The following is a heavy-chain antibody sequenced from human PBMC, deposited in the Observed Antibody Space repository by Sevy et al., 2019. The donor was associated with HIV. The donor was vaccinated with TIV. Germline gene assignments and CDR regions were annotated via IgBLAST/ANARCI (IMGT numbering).Heavy chain of an antibody. J-gene: IGHJ6*02. CDR2: IHYFGSA. Sequence: SETLSLTCTVSGGSISDHYWNWIRQPPGKGLEWIGQIHYFGSANYNPSLKSRVTISLDTSNNRFSLKLSSVNAADTAVYYCARDNSGYSSGWYPYYNYYGLDVWGQGTTVTVSS. CDR3: ARDNSGYSSGWYPYYNYYGLDV. V-gene: IGHV4-59*11. CDR1: GGSISDHY. D-gene: IGHD6-19*01.